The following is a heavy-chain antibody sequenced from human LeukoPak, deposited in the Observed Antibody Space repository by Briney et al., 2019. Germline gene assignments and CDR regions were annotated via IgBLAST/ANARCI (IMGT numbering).Heavy chain of an antibody. V-gene: IGHV1-8*01. CDR3: ARDHVDIVATGFDY. CDR1: VYTFTSYD. J-gene: IGHJ4*02. D-gene: IGHD5-12*01. CDR2: MNPNSGNR. Sequence: ASVKVSCKASVYTFTSYDINWVGQATGQGLEWMGGMNPNSGNRGYAQKFPGRVTMTRNTSISTAYMELSSLRSEDTAAYYCARDHVDIVATGFDYWGQGTLVTVSS.